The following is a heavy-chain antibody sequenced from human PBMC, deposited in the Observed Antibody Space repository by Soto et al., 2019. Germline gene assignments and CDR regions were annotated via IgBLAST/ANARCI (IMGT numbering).Heavy chain of an antibody. CDR2: IIPIFGTA. CDR1: LCTFSSYA. J-gene: IGHJ6*02. Sequence: QVQLVQSGAELKKPWSSVKVSCKAPLCTFSSYAISWVRQAPGQGLEWMGGIIPIFGTAKYAQKFQGRVTITADESTSTGYMELSSLRSEDTAVYYCARSQGGSSSLDIYYYYYYGMDVWGQGTTVNVSS. CDR3: ARSQGGSSSLDIYYYYYYGMDV. V-gene: IGHV1-69*01. D-gene: IGHD2-15*01.